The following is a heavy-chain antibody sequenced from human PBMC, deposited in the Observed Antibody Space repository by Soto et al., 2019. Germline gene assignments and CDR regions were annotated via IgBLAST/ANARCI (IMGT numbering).Heavy chain of an antibody. CDR1: GFTFSSYW. J-gene: IGHJ5*02. CDR3: ARSIVVVVAAIRGWFDP. V-gene: IGHV3-7*01. Sequence: EVQLVESGGGLVQPGGSLRLSCAASGFTFSSYWMSWVRQAPGKGLEWVANIKQDGSGKYYVDSVKGRFTISRDNAKNSLYRQMNSLRAEDTAVYYCARSIVVVVAAIRGWFDPWGQGTLVTVSS. D-gene: IGHD2-15*01. CDR2: IKQDGSGK.